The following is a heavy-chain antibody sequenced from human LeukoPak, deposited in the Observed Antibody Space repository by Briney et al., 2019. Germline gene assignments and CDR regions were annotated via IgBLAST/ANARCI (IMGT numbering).Heavy chain of an antibody. Sequence: GGSLRLSCAGSGFTFSSYWMHWVRQGPAKGLVWVSRIYSDGSRTSYADSVKGRFTISGDNAKNTLYLQMNSLRAEDTAVYYCARSGRGGALDIWGQGTMVTVSS. CDR3: ARSGRGGALDI. CDR2: IYSDGSRT. V-gene: IGHV3-74*01. J-gene: IGHJ3*02. CDR1: GFTFSSYW. D-gene: IGHD1-26*01.